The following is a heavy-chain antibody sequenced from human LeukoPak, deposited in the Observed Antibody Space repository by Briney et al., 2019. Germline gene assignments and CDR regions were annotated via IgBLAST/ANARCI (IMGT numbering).Heavy chain of an antibody. CDR3: ARDLSGLPSGWFDP. CDR1: GGSVSSYY. CDR2: IYYSGST. Sequence: SETLSLTCTVSGGSVSSYYWSWIPQPPGKGLEWIGSIYYSGSTYYNPSLKSRVTISVDTSKNQFSLKLSSVTAADTAVYYCARDLSGLPSGWFDPWGQGTLVTVSS. J-gene: IGHJ5*02. V-gene: IGHV4-39*01. D-gene: IGHD2-21*01.